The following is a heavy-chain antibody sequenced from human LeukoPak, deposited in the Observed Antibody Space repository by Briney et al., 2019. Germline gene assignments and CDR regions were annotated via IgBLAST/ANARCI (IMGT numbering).Heavy chain of an antibody. D-gene: IGHD5-24*01. J-gene: IGHJ4*02. V-gene: IGHV3-48*04. CDR3: ARGRMRWLQYTDLDY. CDR2: ISSSGSTK. CDR1: GITFSTNS. Sequence: GGSLRLSCEASGITFSTNSMNWVRQAPGKGLEWVSYISSSGSTKYYADSVKGRFTISRDNAKNSLYLQMNSLRAEDTAVYYCARGRMRWLQYTDLDYWGQGTLVTVSS.